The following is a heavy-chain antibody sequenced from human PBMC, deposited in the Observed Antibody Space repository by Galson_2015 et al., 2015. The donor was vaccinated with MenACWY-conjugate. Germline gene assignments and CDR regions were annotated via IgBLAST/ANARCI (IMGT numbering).Heavy chain of an antibody. CDR3: ARDRKEPTVSLPSNWFDP. CDR1: GVTLDHSW. CDR2: VDRAGSGS. Sequence: FLRLPHAAAGVTLDHSWMHRCRPIPAMGRVWVSRVDRAGSGSTCADAVRGRFTIASDNAKNPLTLKMNSLRAEDTAVYYCARDRKEPTVSLPSNWFDPWGQGTQVIVSS. J-gene: IGHJ5*02. V-gene: IGHV3-74*01. D-gene: IGHD4-11*01.